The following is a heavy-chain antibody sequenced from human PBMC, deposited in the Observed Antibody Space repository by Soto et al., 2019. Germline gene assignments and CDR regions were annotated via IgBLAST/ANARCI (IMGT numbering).Heavy chain of an antibody. CDR1: GGSISSYY. CDR3: ARDTMVRGVMGDYYYYGMDV. V-gene: IGHV4-59*01. D-gene: IGHD3-10*01. J-gene: IGHJ6*02. Sequence: PSETLSLTCTVSGGSISSYYWSWIRQPPGMGLEWIGYIYYSGSTNYNPSLKSRVTISVDTSKNQFSLKLSSVTAADTAVYYCARDTMVRGVMGDYYYYGMDVWGQGTTVTVSS. CDR2: IYYSGST.